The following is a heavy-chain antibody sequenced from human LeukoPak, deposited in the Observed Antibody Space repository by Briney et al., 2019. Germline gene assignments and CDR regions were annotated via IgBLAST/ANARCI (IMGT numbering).Heavy chain of an antibody. CDR3: ARAGRYCSSTSCHMVWFDP. V-gene: IGHV1-2*02. Sequence: ASVKVSCKASGYTFTGYYMHWVRQAPGQGLEWMGWINPNSGGTNYAQKFQGRVTMTRDTSISTAYMELSRLRSDDTAVYYCARAGRYCSSTSCHMVWFDPWGQGTLVTVSS. CDR1: GYTFTGYY. CDR2: INPNSGGT. D-gene: IGHD2-2*01. J-gene: IGHJ5*02.